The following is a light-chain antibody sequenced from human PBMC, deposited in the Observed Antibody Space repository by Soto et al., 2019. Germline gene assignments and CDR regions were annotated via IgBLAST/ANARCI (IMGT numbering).Light chain of an antibody. CDR2: EVT. CDR1: SSDVGGYNY. Sequence: QSALTQPPSASGSPGQSVTISCTGTSSDVGGYNYVSWYQQHPGKAPKLMIYEVTKRPSGVPDRFSGSKSGNTASLTVSGLQAEDEADYCCSSYAGSNLNVFGTGTKVTV. J-gene: IGLJ1*01. CDR3: SSYAGSNLNV. V-gene: IGLV2-8*01.